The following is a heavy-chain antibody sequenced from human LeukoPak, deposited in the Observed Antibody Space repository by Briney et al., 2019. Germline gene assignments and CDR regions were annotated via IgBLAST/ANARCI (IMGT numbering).Heavy chain of an antibody. V-gene: IGHV3-73*01. D-gene: IGHD4-17*01. CDR2: IRSKANSYAI. J-gene: IGHJ4*02. CDR1: GFTLRGSA. CDR3: TRLFTVTTPY. Sequence: GRSLKLSCAASGFTLRGSAMQWVRQASGKGLEWVGRIRSKANSYAIAYAASVKGRFTISRDDSKNTAYLQMNSLKTEDTAVYYCTRLFTVTTPYWGQGTLVTVSS.